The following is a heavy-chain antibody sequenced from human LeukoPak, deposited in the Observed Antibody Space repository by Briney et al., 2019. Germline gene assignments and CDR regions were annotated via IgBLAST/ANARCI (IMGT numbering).Heavy chain of an antibody. CDR2: LFDSVNT. CDR3: ATIKRGSIFGYFDF. Sequence: PSETLSLTCTVSGGSISSHYWSWIRQPPGKGLEWIAYLFDSVNTKDSPSLQSRLTLSADTSKNQFSLRLSSVTAADTAVYYCATIKRGSIFGYFDFWGQGIKVTVSS. D-gene: IGHD5-18*01. J-gene: IGHJ4*02. V-gene: IGHV4-59*11. CDR1: GGSISSHY.